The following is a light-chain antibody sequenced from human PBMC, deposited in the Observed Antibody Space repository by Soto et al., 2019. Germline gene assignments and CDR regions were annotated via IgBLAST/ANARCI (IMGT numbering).Light chain of an antibody. CDR3: QQYDNLLFT. Sequence: DIQMTQSPSSLSASVGDRVTITCRASQGIITYLNWYQQKPGKAPKLLIYDASNLEAGVPSRFSGSGSGTDFTFTITSLQPEDIATYYCQQYDNLLFTFGPGTKVDIK. V-gene: IGKV1-33*01. J-gene: IGKJ3*01. CDR2: DAS. CDR1: QGIITY.